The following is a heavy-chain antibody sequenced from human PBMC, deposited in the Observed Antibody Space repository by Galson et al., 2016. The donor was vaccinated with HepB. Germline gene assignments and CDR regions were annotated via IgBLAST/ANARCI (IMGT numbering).Heavy chain of an antibody. CDR2: INTNNGNT. CDR1: GYTFTSYS. D-gene: IGHD2-8*01. CDR3: AREGMLFYMDV. V-gene: IGHV1-18*04. Sequence: SVKVSCKASGYTFTSYSINWVRQAPGQGLEWMGWINTNNGNTNYAEKLQGRVTTTTDTSTSTVYMELRSLRSDDTAVYYCAREGMLFYMDVWGQGTTVTVSS. J-gene: IGHJ6*02.